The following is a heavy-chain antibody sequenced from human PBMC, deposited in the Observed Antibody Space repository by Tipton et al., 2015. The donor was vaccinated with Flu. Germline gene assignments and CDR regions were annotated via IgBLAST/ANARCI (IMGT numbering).Heavy chain of an antibody. CDR2: IYTSGST. Sequence: TLSLTCTVSGGSLSSFYWSWIRQPAGKGLEWIGRIYTSGSTKYNPSLKSRLSMSVDTSKNQFSLKLTSVTAADTAVYYCARGSGSGTYVIFDFWGQRTLVTVSS. J-gene: IGHJ4*02. D-gene: IGHD3-10*01. CDR3: ARGSGSGTYVIFDF. CDR1: GGSLSSFY. V-gene: IGHV4-4*07.